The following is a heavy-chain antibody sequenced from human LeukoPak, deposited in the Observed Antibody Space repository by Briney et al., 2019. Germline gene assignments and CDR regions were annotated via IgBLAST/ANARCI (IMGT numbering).Heavy chain of an antibody. D-gene: IGHD1-26*01. CDR3: ARDGGLVGASGAFDY. CDR1: GFTFSSYS. Sequence: GGSLRLSCAAPGFTFSSYSMNWVRQAPGKGLEWVSYISSSSSTIYYADSVKGRFTIPRDNAKNSLYLQMNSLRDEDTAVYYCARDGGLVGASGAFDYWGQGTLVTVSS. J-gene: IGHJ4*02. CDR2: ISSSSSTI. V-gene: IGHV3-48*02.